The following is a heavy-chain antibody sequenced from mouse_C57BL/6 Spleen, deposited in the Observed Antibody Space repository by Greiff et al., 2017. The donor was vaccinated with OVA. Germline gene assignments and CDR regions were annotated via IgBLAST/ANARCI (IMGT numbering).Heavy chain of an antibody. CDR2: IDPETGGT. D-gene: IGHD2-13*01. J-gene: IGHJ2*01. Sequence: VQLQQSGAELVRPGASVTLSCKASGYTFTDYEMHWVKQTPVHGLEWIGAIDPETGGTAYNQKFKGKAILTADKSSSTAYMQLRSLTSEDSAVYYCTRRSDYPCFDYWGQGTTLTVSS. CDR1: GYTFTDYE. CDR3: TRRSDYPCFDY. V-gene: IGHV1-15*01.